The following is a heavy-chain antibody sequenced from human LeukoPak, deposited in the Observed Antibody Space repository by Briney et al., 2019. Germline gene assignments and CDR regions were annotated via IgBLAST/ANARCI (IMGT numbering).Heavy chain of an antibody. CDR3: ARLPDP. V-gene: IGHV4-59*08. CDR1: GGSISSYY. CDR2: IYYSGST. J-gene: IGHJ5*02. Sequence: SETLSLTCTVSGGSISSYYWSWIRQPPGKGLEWIGYIYYSGSTNYNPSLKSRVTISVDTSKNQFSLKLTSVTASDTAVYYCARLPDPWGQGTLVTVSS.